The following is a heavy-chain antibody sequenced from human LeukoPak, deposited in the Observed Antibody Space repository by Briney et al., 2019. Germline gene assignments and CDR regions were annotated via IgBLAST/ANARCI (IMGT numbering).Heavy chain of an antibody. CDR2: IHHSGTT. Sequence: SETLSLTCAVYGGSFSDSYWTWIRQRPGKGLEWIGEIHHSGTTNFNPSLQSRVSISVDTAKNQFFLRVASMTAADTALYYCARGRKVSGVRRINWARHENYFYYIDVWGKGTTVSVSS. D-gene: IGHD1-14*01. CDR3: ARGRKVSGVRRINWARHENYFYYIDV. J-gene: IGHJ6*03. V-gene: IGHV4-34*01. CDR1: GGSFSDSY.